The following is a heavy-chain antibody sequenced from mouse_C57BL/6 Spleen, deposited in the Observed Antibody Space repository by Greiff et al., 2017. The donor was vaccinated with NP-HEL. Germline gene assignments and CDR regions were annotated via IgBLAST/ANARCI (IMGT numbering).Heavy chain of an antibody. J-gene: IGHJ4*01. Sequence: QVQLQQPGAELVMPGASVKLSCKASGYTFTSYWMHWVKQRPGQGLEWIGEIDPSDSYTNYNQKFKGKSTLTVDKSSSTAYMQLSSLTSEDSAVYYCARRGVSRAMDYWGQGTSVTVSS. CDR2: IDPSDSYT. CDR3: ARRGVSRAMDY. CDR1: GYTFTSYW. V-gene: IGHV1-69*01.